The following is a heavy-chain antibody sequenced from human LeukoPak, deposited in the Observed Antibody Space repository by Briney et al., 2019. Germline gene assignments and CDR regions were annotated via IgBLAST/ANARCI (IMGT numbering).Heavy chain of an antibody. V-gene: IGHV4-30-2*01. CDR1: GDSISSNDYS. D-gene: IGHD3-10*02. Sequence: SETLSLTCAVSGDSISSNDYSWSWLRQPPGKGLEWLGFIYPSGSTYYNPSLKSRVTISVDRSKNQFSLKLTSVTAADTAVYYCARYVTSSDYFDYWGQGTLVTVSS. CDR3: ARYVTSSDYFDY. J-gene: IGHJ4*02. CDR2: IYPSGST.